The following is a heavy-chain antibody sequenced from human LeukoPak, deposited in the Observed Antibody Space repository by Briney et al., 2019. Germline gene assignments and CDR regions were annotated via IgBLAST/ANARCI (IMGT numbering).Heavy chain of an antibody. V-gene: IGHV1-69*04. Sequence: ASVKVSCKASGGTFSSYAISWVRQAPGQGLEWMGRIIPILGIANYAQKFQGRVTMTEDTSTDTAYMELSSLRSEDTAVYYCATVASFMVRGVNLFMDVWGKGTTVTVSS. CDR3: ATVASFMVRGVNLFMDV. CDR2: IIPILGIA. D-gene: IGHD3-10*01. CDR1: GGTFSSYA. J-gene: IGHJ6*04.